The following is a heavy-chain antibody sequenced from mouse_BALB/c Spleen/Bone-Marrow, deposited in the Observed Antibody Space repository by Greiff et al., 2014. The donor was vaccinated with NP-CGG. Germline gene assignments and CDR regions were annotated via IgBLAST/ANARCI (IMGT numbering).Heavy chain of an antibody. CDR3: ARYYYGSSYFDY. Sequence: DVKLQESGAELVKPGASVKLSCTAPGFNIKDTYMHWVKQRPEQGLEWIGRIDPANGNAKYDPKFQGKATITADTSSNTAYLQLSSLTSEDTAVYYCARYYYGSSYFDYWGQGTTLTVYS. CDR2: IDPANGNA. J-gene: IGHJ2*01. V-gene: IGHV14-3*02. D-gene: IGHD1-1*01. CDR1: GFNIKDTY.